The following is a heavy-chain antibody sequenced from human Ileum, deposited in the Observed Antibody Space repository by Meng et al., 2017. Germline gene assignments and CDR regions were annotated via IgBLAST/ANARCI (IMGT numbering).Heavy chain of an antibody. D-gene: IGHD1-26*01. CDR3: AREWSGSYRHFDY. Sequence: QAQLRGSGQGLLKPSGTLSLTCAVSGGSISTSDWWSWVRRPPGKGLEWIGEIHHSGSTNYNPSLKSRVTISVDKSKNQFSLKLNSVTAADTAVYYCAREWSGSYRHFDYWGQGTLVTVSS. J-gene: IGHJ4*02. CDR1: GGSISTSDW. V-gene: IGHV4-4*02. CDR2: IHHSGST.